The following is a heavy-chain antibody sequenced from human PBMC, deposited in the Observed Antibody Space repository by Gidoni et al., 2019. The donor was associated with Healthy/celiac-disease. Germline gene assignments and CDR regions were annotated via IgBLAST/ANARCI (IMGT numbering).Heavy chain of an antibody. CDR1: TIYA. Sequence: TIYAMHWVRQAPGQRLEWMGWINAGNGNTKYSQKFQGRVTITRDTSASTAYKELSSLRSEDTAVYYCARAVVGQLVEYFQHWGQGTLVTVSS. CDR3: ARAVVGQLVEYFQH. J-gene: IGHJ1*01. V-gene: IGHV1-3*01. CDR2: INAGNGNT. D-gene: IGHD6-6*01.